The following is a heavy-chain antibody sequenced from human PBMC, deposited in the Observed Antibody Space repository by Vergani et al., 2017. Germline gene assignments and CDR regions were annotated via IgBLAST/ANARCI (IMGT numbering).Heavy chain of an antibody. D-gene: IGHD2-21*01. Sequence: EVQLVESGGGIVKPGGSLRLSCVASGFSFRNAWMNWVRRTPGKGLEWVGRIKSTFDRGTTDYAAAVKGRFTISRDDSKNTLFLQMNGLKTEDIGVYYCTTDPRYCGDGSCYWLRDHHYYGMDVWGQGTTVPVPS. J-gene: IGHJ6*02. CDR1: GFSFRNAW. CDR3: TTDPRYCGDGSCYWLRDHHYYGMDV. V-gene: IGHV3-15*07. CDR2: IKSTFDRGTT.